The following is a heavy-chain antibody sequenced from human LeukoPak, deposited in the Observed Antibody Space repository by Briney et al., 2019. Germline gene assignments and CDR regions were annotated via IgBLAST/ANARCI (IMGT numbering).Heavy chain of an antibody. J-gene: IGHJ4*02. V-gene: IGHV4-59*01. CDR1: GGSISSYY. CDR2: IYYSGST. CDR3: ARDLSVLGGGDYFDY. Sequence: SETLSLTCTVSGGSISSYYWSWIRQPPGKGLEWIGYIYYSGSTNYNPSLKSRVTISVDTSKNQFSLKLSSVTAADTAVYYCARDLSVLGGGDYFDYWGQGTLVTVSS. D-gene: IGHD3-16*01.